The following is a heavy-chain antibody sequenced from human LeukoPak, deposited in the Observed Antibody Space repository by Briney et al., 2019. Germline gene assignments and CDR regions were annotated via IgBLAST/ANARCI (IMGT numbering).Heavy chain of an antibody. J-gene: IGHJ4*02. Sequence: SETLSLTCAVYGGSFSGYYWSWIRQPPGKGLEWIGEINHSGSTNYNPSLKSRVTMSVDTSKNQFSLKLSSVTAADTAVYYCARRSLAAAGMNYYFDYWGQGTLVTVSS. D-gene: IGHD6-13*01. CDR1: GGSFSGYY. CDR2: INHSGST. V-gene: IGHV4-34*01. CDR3: ARRSLAAAGMNYYFDY.